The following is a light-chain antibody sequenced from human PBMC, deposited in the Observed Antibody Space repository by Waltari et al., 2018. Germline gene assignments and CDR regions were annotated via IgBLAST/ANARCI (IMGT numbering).Light chain of an antibody. CDR2: QHN. CDR3: QTWDRASAV. J-gene: IGLJ3*02. CDR1: RLGNKY. V-gene: IGLV3-1*01. Sequence: SYELTQPPSVSVSPGQTARITCSGDRLGNKYVSWYQQKSGQSPVLVNYQHNRRPSGIPERFSGSNSGDTATLTISGTQAMDEADLFCQTWDRASAVFGGGTKLTVL.